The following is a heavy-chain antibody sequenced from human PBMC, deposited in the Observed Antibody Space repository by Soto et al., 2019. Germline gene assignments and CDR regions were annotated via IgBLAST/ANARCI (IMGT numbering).Heavy chain of an antibody. D-gene: IGHD3-22*01. CDR3: ARDFVYYEGSGRNYHYGMDV. CDR2: IRSDGSNK. V-gene: IGHV3-33*01. J-gene: IGHJ6*02. Sequence: QEQLVESGGGVVQPGRYLRLSCEASGFNFISYGMHWVRQAPGKGLEWVAVIRSDGSNKYYAYSVKDRFTISRDNSENTLYLEMYRLRAEDTAVYYCARDFVYYEGSGRNYHYGMDVWGQGTTVTVS. CDR1: GFNFISYG.